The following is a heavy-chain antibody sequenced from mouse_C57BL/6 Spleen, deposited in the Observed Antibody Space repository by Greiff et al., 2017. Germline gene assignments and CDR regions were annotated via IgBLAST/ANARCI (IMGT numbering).Heavy chain of an antibody. Sequence: EVQLVESVAELVRPGASVKLSCTASGFNIKNTYMHWVKQRPEQGLEWIGRIDPAHGNTKYAPKFQGKATITADTSSTTAYLQLSSLTSEDTAIYYCARDYYGRNYFDYWGQGTTLTVSS. CDR3: ARDYYGRNYFDY. V-gene: IGHV14-3*01. CDR2: IDPAHGNT. CDR1: GFNIKNTY. D-gene: IGHD1-1*01. J-gene: IGHJ2*01.